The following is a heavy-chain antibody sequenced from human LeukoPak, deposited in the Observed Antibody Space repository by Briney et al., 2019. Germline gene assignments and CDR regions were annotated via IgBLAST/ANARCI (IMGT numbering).Heavy chain of an antibody. V-gene: IGHV3-48*01. CDR2: ISSSSGTI. CDR1: GFTFSSYS. D-gene: IGHD6-13*01. CDR3: ASDRLQQLAFDP. J-gene: IGHJ5*02. Sequence: GGSLRLSCAASGFTFSSYSMNWVRQAPGKGLEWVSYISSSSGTIYYADSVKGRFTISRDNAKNSLYLQMNSLRAEDTAVYYCASDRLQQLAFDPWGEGTLVTVSS.